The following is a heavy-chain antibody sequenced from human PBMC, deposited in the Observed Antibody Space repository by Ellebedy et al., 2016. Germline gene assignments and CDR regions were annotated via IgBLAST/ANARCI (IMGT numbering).Heavy chain of an antibody. CDR1: GFSFSGSD. CDR3: GRPRCAGSTCDIEDY. CDR2: ITHKASRYAT. D-gene: IGHD2-2*01. V-gene: IGHV3-73*01. J-gene: IGHJ4*02. Sequence: GGSLRLXCAASGFSFSGSDMHWVRLASGIGLEWVGRITHKASRYATAYAASVKGRFIISRDDSKNTAYLEMNGLKSEDTAVYYCGRPRCAGSTCDIEDYWGQGTVVTVSS.